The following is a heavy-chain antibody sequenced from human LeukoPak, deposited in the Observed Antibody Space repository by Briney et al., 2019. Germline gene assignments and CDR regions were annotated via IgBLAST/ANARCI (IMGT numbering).Heavy chain of an antibody. J-gene: IGHJ4*02. V-gene: IGHV1-2*06. CDR2: INPNSGGT. CDR3: ARDSVPHYYDSSGYYGSTDNFDY. CDR1: GYTFTGYY. D-gene: IGHD3-22*01. Sequence: ASVKVSCKASGYTFTGYYMHWVRQAPGQGLEWMGRINPNSGGTNYAQKFQGRVTMTRDTSISTAYMELSRLRSDDTAVYYCARDSVPHYYDSSGYYGSTDNFDYWGQGTLVTVS.